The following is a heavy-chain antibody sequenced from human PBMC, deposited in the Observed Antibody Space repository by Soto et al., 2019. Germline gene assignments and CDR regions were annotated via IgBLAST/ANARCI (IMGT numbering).Heavy chain of an antibody. CDR3: ARDLTIETTYDSSLGY. CDR2: ISSGSSNI. D-gene: IGHD3-22*01. Sequence: PGGSLRLSCAASGFTFSSYSMNWVRQAPGKGLEWVSAISSGSSNIYYADSVKGRFTISRDNPKNSLYLQMNSLRAEDTAVYYCARDLTIETTYDSSLGYWGQGTLVTVSS. CDR1: GFTFSSYS. V-gene: IGHV3-21*01. J-gene: IGHJ4*02.